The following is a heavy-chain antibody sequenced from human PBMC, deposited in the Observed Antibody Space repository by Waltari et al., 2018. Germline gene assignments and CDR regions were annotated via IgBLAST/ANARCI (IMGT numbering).Heavy chain of an antibody. CDR2: IVPMLGTV. V-gene: IGHV1-69*01. D-gene: IGHD3-10*01. CDR3: ARGTGFGLKDASDL. Sequence: QVHLVQSGPEVKKPGSSVKVSCKASGGTLNSNAVSWVRQTPGQGLEWMGGIVPMLGTVQSGQKFQGRVKIPADELTNIVFLELRSLTFEDRAVYYCARGTGFGLKDASDLWGQGTMVSVSS. J-gene: IGHJ3*01. CDR1: GGTLNSNA.